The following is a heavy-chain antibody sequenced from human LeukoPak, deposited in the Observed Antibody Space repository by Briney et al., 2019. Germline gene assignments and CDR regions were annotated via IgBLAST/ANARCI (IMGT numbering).Heavy chain of an antibody. V-gene: IGHV1-69*05. Sequence: SVKVSCKASAGTFSSYAISWVRQAPGQGLEWMGGIITIFGTANYAQKFQGRVTITTDESTSTAYMELSSLRSEDTAVYYCARGPELERFDYWGQGTLVTVSS. CDR3: ARGPELERFDY. CDR1: AGTFSSYA. D-gene: IGHD1-1*01. CDR2: IITIFGTA. J-gene: IGHJ4*02.